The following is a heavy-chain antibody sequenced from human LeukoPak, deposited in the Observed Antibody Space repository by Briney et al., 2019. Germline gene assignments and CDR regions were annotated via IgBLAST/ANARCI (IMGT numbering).Heavy chain of an antibody. Sequence: GGSLRRSCAASGFTISTYGMHWVRQAPGKGLEWLTMLSHDGGVTYYLDSVKGRFTISRDNSKNTLYLQMNGLNAADTAVYYCAKDWGSSGWYNWFDSWGQGTQVTVSS. CDR1: GFTISTYG. V-gene: IGHV3-30*18. CDR2: LSHDGGVT. J-gene: IGHJ5*01. D-gene: IGHD6-19*01. CDR3: AKDWGSSGWYNWFDS.